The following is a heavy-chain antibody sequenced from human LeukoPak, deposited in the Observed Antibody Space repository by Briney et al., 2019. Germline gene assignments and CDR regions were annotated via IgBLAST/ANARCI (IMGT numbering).Heavy chain of an antibody. V-gene: IGHV5-51*01. D-gene: IGHD1-26*01. CDR3: ARRVGNSGSLRNFDY. CDR1: GYRFTSYY. Sequence: GESLKISCKGSGYRFTSYYIAWVRQMPGKGLEWMGIIYPGDSDARYSPSFQGQVTISVDKSISTAYLQWSSLKASDTAMYYCARRVGNSGSLRNFDYWGQGTLVTVSS. CDR2: IYPGDSDA. J-gene: IGHJ4*02.